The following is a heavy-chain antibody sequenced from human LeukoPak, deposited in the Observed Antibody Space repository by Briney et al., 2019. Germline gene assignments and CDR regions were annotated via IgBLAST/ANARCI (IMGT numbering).Heavy chain of an antibody. CDR3: AKGYYDSSGHFDY. J-gene: IGHJ4*02. D-gene: IGHD3-22*01. CDR2: ISGTGGDT. CDR1: GFTFSSYA. V-gene: IGHV3-23*01. Sequence: AGESLRLSCAASGFTFSSYAMSWVRQAPGKGLEWVSTISGTGGDTYYADSVKGRFTISRDNSKNTLYLQMNSLRAEDTAIYYCAKGYYDSSGHFDYWGQGTLVTVSS.